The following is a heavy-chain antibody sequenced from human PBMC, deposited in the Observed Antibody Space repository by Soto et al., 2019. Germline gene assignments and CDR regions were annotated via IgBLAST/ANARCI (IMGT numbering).Heavy chain of an antibody. CDR2: IYTSGST. V-gene: IGHV4-4*07. D-gene: IGHD2-2*01. CDR3: ARGDIVVVPAAMRSDAFDI. CDR1: GGSISSYY. J-gene: IGHJ3*02. Sequence: QVQLQESGPGLVKPSETLSLTCTVSGGSISSYYWSWLRQPAGKGLEWIGRIYTSGSTNYNPSLKSRVTMSVDTSKNQFSLKLSSVTAADTAVYYCARGDIVVVPAAMRSDAFDIWGQGTMVTVSS.